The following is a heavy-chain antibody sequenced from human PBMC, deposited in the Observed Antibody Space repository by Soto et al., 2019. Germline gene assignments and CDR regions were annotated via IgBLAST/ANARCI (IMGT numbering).Heavy chain of an antibody. J-gene: IGHJ5*02. CDR1: GFTFSSYA. D-gene: IGHD2-2*01. CDR3: AKDMVVPAAIDYTPFDP. CDR2: ISGSGGST. Sequence: PGGSLRLSCAASGFTFSSYAMSWVRQAPGKGLEWVSAISGSGGSTYYADSVKGRFTISRDNSKNTLYLQMNSLRAEDTAVYYCAKDMVVPAAIDYTPFDPWGQGTLVTVSS. V-gene: IGHV3-23*01.